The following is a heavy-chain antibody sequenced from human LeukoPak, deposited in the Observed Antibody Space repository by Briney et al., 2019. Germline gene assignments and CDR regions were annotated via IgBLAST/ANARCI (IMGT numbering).Heavy chain of an antibody. D-gene: IGHD6-6*01. CDR2: INAGNGST. CDR1: GYTFTSYA. CDR3: ARLVDARFDY. Sequence: GASVKVSCKASGYTFTSYAMHWVRQAPGQRLEWMGWINAGNGSTKYSQKFQGRVTITRDTSASTAYMELSSLRSEDTAVYYCARLVDARFDYWGQGTLVTVSS. J-gene: IGHJ4*02. V-gene: IGHV1-3*01.